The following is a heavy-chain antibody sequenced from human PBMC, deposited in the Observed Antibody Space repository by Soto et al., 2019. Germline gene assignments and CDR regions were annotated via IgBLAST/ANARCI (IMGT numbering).Heavy chain of an antibody. D-gene: IGHD5-18*01. V-gene: IGHV1-46*01. CDR2: INPNGGGT. CDR1: GYIFTTYY. CDR3: AGARLGYFYVKFAH. Sequence: QVQLVQSGAEVKEPGASVKVSCKASGYIFTTYYIHWVRQAPGQGLEWIGIINPNGGGTTYAQKFQGRVTITRDTTTSTVYMDLSSLGSEDTAVYYCAGARLGYFYVKFAHWGQGALVTVTS. J-gene: IGHJ4*02.